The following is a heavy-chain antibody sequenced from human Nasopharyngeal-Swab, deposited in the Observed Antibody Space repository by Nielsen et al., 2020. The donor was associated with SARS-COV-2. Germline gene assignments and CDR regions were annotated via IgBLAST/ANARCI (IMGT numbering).Heavy chain of an antibody. Sequence: GESLKISCAASGFTFSSYDMHWVRQATGKSLEWVSVIGTAGDTYYPSSVKGRFTISRENAKNSLYLQMNSLSAGDTAVYYCARVDNSYGYYYYYGMDVWGQGTTVALSS. V-gene: IGHV3-13*01. D-gene: IGHD5-18*01. CDR2: IGTAGDT. J-gene: IGHJ6*02. CDR1: GFTFSSYD. CDR3: ARVDNSYGYYYYYGMDV.